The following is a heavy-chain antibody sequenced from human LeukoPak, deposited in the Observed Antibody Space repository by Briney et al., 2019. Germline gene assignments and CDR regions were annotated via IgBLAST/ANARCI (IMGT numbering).Heavy chain of an antibody. V-gene: IGHV1-46*01. CDR2: INPSGGST. CDR1: GYTFTSYY. Sequence: GASVKVSCKASGYTFTSYYMHWVRQAPGQGLEWMGIINPSGGSTSYAQKFQGRVTMTRDTSTSTVYMELSSLRSEDTAVYYCARGYYDFWSGTVTSIDYWGQGTLVTVSS. CDR3: ARGYYDFWSGTVTSIDY. J-gene: IGHJ4*02. D-gene: IGHD3-3*01.